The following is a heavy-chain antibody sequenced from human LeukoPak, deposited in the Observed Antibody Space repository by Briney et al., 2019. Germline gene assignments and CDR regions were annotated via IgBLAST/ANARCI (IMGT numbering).Heavy chain of an antibody. Sequence: GGSLRLSCAASGFMFSSNWMSWVRQAPGKGLEWVANIKQDGSEKYYVDSVKGRFTISRDNAKNSLYLQMNSLRAEDTAVYYCARRGLNAYYYYGMDVWGKGTTVTVSS. CDR3: ARRGLNAYYYYGMDV. J-gene: IGHJ6*04. CDR2: IKQDGSEK. V-gene: IGHV3-7*01. CDR1: GFMFSSNW. D-gene: IGHD5/OR15-5a*01.